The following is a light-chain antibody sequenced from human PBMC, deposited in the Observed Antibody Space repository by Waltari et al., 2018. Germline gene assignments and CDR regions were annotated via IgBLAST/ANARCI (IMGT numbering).Light chain of an antibody. J-gene: IGKJ2*01. Sequence: VLTQSPGTLSLSPGESATLSCRASQSLTKRYLAWYQQKPAQAPRLVIYGASSRAAGIPDRFSGSGSGTDFTLTISRLEPEDFAVYYCQQYGSSIMYTFGQGTKLEIK. V-gene: IGKV3-20*01. CDR3: QQYGSSIMYT. CDR2: GAS. CDR1: QSLTKRY.